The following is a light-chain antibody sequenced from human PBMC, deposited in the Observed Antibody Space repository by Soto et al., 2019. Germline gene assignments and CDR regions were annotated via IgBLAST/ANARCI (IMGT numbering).Light chain of an antibody. CDR3: QQYNSDPRRT. CDR2: KAS. CDR1: RSISSW. Sequence: DIQMTQSPSTLSASVGDRVTITCRASRSISSWVAWYQQKPGKAPKLLIYKASSLESGVPSRFSGSGSGTEFTLTISSLQPDDFATYYCQQYNSDPRRTFGQGTKVEIK. V-gene: IGKV1-5*03. J-gene: IGKJ1*01.